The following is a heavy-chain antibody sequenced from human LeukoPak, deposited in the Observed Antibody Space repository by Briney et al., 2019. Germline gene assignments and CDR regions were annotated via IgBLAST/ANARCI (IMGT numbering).Heavy chain of an antibody. CDR3: VKGGTADRVGWTH. D-gene: IGHD7-27*01. V-gene: IGHV3-48*01. Sequence: PGGSLRLSCAASEFTFSSYSMNWVRQAPGKGLEWVSYITNSGNSKSYADSVKGRFTISRDNTENALYLQMNNLRTEDTAVYFCVKGGTADRVGWTHWGQGSLVTVFS. CDR2: ITNSGNSK. J-gene: IGHJ4*02. CDR1: EFTFSSYS.